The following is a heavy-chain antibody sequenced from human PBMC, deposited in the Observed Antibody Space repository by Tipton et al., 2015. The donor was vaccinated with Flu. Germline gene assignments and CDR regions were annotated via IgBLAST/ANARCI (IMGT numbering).Heavy chain of an antibody. Sequence: TLSLTCNVSGGSLSSFYWSWIRQPAGKGLEWIGSIYHSGSTYYNSSLKSRVTISVDTSKNQFSLKLSSVTAADTAVYYCAREGVQGVHAYLLYWGQGTLVTVSS. V-gene: IGHV4-4*07. CDR3: AREGVQGVHAYLLY. CDR2: IYHSGST. CDR1: GGSLSSFY. J-gene: IGHJ4*02. D-gene: IGHD3-10*01.